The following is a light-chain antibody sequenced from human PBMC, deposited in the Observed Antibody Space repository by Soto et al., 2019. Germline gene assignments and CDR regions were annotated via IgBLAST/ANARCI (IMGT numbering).Light chain of an antibody. CDR2: EVS. Sequence: FVMTQSPLSLPVTLGQPASISCWSSHTLVHSDGNTYLSWLQQRPGQSPRRLIYEVSYRDSGVPDRFTGSASGTDFTLKISRVEAEDVGVYYCVQGSHWPITFGQGTRLEIK. CDR1: HTLVHSDGNTY. CDR3: VQGSHWPIT. V-gene: IGKV2-30*02. J-gene: IGKJ5*01.